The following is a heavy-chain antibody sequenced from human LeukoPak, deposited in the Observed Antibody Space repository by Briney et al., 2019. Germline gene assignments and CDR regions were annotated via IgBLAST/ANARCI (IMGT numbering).Heavy chain of an antibody. CDR1: GYTLTELS. D-gene: IGHD2-2*01. J-gene: IGHJ6*02. CDR2: FDPEDGET. Sequence: ASVKVSCKVSGYTLTELSMHWVRQAPGKGLEWMGGFDPEDGETIYAQKFQGRVTMTEDTSTDTAYMELSSLRSDDTAVYYCARDPVPAKTFYYYYGMDVWGQGTTVTVSS. V-gene: IGHV1-24*01. CDR3: ARDPVPAKTFYYYYGMDV.